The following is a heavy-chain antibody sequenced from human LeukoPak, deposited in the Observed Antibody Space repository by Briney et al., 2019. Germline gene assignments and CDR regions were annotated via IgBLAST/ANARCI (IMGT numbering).Heavy chain of an antibody. J-gene: IGHJ4*02. D-gene: IGHD3-22*01. Sequence: SETLSLTCTVSGVSISSGGYYWSWIRQHPGKGLEWIGYIYYSGSTYYNPSLKSRFTISVDTSKNQSSLKLSSVTAADTAVYYCARDLGSSGYYRYFDYWGQGTLVTVSS. CDR1: GVSISSGGYY. CDR2: IYYSGST. V-gene: IGHV4-31*03. CDR3: ARDLGSSGYYRYFDY.